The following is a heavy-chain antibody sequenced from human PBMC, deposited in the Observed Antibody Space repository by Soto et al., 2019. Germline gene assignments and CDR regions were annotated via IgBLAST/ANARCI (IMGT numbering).Heavy chain of an antibody. CDR3: ARDLHGAFTTMAH. CDR1: GYTFIDYY. J-gene: IGHJ4*02. D-gene: IGHD1-1*01. Sequence: QVQLVQSGAEVKKPGASVKASCKASGYTFIDYYIHWVRQAPGQGLEWMGIINPSGYTSTLSQRFQGRLTMTSDTSTSTVYMELGSLTSEDTAIYYCARDLHGAFTTMAHWGQGTLVTVSS. CDR2: INPSGYTS. V-gene: IGHV1-46*01.